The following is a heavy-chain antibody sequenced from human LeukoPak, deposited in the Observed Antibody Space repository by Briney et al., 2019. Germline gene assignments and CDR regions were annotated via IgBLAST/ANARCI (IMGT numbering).Heavy chain of an antibody. Sequence: PGGSLRLSCAASGFTFSSYAMSWVRQAPGKGLDWVSAISGSGGSTYYADSVKGRFTISRDNSKNTLYLQMNSLRAEDTAVYYCAKAGSSSWEKYYFDYWGQGTLVTVSS. D-gene: IGHD6-13*01. V-gene: IGHV3-23*01. J-gene: IGHJ4*02. CDR3: AKAGSSSWEKYYFDY. CDR1: GFTFSSYA. CDR2: ISGSGGST.